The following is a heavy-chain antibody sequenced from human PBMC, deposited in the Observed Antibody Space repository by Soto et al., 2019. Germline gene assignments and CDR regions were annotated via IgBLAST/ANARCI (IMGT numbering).Heavy chain of an antibody. CDR2: IYYTGSA. D-gene: IGHD3-22*01. Sequence: QVQLQESGPGLVKPSQTLSLTCTVSGGSISSGGYYWSWIRQHPGKGLEWIGYIYYTGSAYYNPSLKSRLTISVDTSTNQFSLKLSSVTAEDTAVYYCAREAYYYDSSGYFSKYFDSWGQGTLVTVSS. CDR3: AREAYYYDSSGYFSKYFDS. V-gene: IGHV4-31*03. CDR1: GGSISSGGYY. J-gene: IGHJ4*02.